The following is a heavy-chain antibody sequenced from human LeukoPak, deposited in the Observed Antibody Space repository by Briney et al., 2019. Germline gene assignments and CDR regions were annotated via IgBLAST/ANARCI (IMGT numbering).Heavy chain of an antibody. J-gene: IGHJ4*02. CDR3: AKAIRRYPEPGRWSCFDY. CDR2: ISDSGGST. D-gene: IGHD1-14*01. CDR1: GLTFTSYA. V-gene: IGHV3-23*01. Sequence: GGSLRLSCAASGLTFTSYAMSWVRQAPGKGLEWVSGISDSGGSTYYADSVKGRFTISRDNSNNMLYLQMNSLRAEDTAVYYCAKAIRRYPEPGRWSCFDYWGQGTLVTVSS.